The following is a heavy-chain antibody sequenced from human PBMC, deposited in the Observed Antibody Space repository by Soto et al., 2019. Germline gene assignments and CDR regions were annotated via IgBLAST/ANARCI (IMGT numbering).Heavy chain of an antibody. V-gene: IGHV4-4*07. CDR1: GGSISGYY. CDR2: IYTSGST. CDR3: AQQFYYDFWSGYESWFDP. D-gene: IGHD3-3*01. J-gene: IGHJ5*02. Sequence: SETLSLTCTVSGGSISGYYWSWIRQPAGKGLEWIGRIYTSGSTNYNPSLKSRVTMSVDTFKNQFSLKLTSVTAADTAVYYCAQQFYYDFWSGYESWFDPWGQGTLVTVSS.